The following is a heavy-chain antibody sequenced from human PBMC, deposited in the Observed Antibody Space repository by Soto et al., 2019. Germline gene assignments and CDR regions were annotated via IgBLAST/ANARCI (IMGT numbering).Heavy chain of an antibody. V-gene: IGHV3-23*01. CDR3: AKALPFFSSTCCAPPGCFAP. CDR1: GFTFSSYA. J-gene: IGHJ5*02. Sequence: EVQLLESGGGLVQPGGSLRLSCAASGFTFSSYAMSWVRQAPGKGLEWVSAISGSGGSTYYADSVKGRFTISRDNSKNPFYLKITPLGAEATPLYYCAKALPFFSSTCCAPPGCFAPWGQGPLVPVPS. D-gene: IGHD2-2*01. CDR2: ISGSGGST.